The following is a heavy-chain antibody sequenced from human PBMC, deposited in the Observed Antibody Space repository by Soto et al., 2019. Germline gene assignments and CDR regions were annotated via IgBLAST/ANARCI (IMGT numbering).Heavy chain of an antibody. CDR3: ARLDYYDSSGYPERYYFDY. J-gene: IGHJ4*02. V-gene: IGHV4-34*01. Sequence: PSETLSLTCAVYGGSFSGYYWSWIRQPPGKGQKWIGEINHSGSTNYNPSLKSRVTISVDTSKNQFSLKLSSVTAADTAVYYCARLDYYDSSGYPERYYFDYWGQGTLLTVSS. CDR2: INHSGST. D-gene: IGHD3-22*01. CDR1: GGSFSGYY.